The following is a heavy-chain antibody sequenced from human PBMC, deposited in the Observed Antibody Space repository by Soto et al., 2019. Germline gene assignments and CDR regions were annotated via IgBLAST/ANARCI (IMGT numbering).Heavy chain of an antibody. V-gene: IGHV1-69*08. Sequence: QVQLVQSGGDGKKPWSAVKVSCKASGDTFSTYIVSWVRQAPGQGLEWMGGIIPIVGVAKYAQKFQGRVTITADKSTSTAYMELSSLRSEDTAVYYCAREVTGYCSNGVCFSGKWFDPWGQGTLVTVSS. CDR2: IIPIVGVA. CDR1: GDTFSTYI. D-gene: IGHD2-8*01. CDR3: AREVTGYCSNGVCFSGKWFDP. J-gene: IGHJ5*02.